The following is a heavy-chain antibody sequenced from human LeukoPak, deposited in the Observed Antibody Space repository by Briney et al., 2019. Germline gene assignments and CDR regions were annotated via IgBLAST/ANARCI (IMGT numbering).Heavy chain of an antibody. CDR3: ARQDYYGSGSCFDY. V-gene: IGHV3-23*01. CDR1: GFTFSTFA. J-gene: IGHJ4*02. D-gene: IGHD3-10*01. Sequence: GGSLRLSCAASGFTFSTFAMTWVRQGPGKGLEWVSSIDGSGAGTYYADSVRGRFSISRDNSKNTLYLQMNSLRAEDTAVYYCARQDYYGSGSCFDYWGQGTLVTVSS. CDR2: IDGSGAGT.